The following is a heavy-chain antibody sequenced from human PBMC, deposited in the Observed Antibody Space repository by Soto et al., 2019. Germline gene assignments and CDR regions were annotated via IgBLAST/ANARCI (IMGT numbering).Heavy chain of an antibody. CDR3: ARGYYYDILTGYLPYGMDV. V-gene: IGHV3-21*01. CDR2: ISSSSSYI. CDR1: GFTFSSYS. D-gene: IGHD3-9*01. J-gene: IGHJ6*02. Sequence: GGSLRLSCAASGFTFSSYSMNWVRQAPGKGLEWVSSISSSSSYIYYADSVKGRFTISRDNAKNSLYLQMNSLRAEDTAVYYCARGYYYDILTGYLPYGMDVWGQGTTVTVSS.